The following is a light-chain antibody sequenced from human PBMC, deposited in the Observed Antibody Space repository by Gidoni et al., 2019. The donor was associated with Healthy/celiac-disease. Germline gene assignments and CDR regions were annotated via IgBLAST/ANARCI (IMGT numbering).Light chain of an antibody. CDR2: KAS. Sequence: DVQMTQSPSTLSASVGDRVNITCRASQGIGHWLARIQQKPGKAPKVLIYKASSLQTGVPSRFSGSGSGTEFTLTISSLQPDDFATYYCQQYNTYLWTFGQGTKVEVK. CDR3: QQYNTYLWT. V-gene: IGKV1-5*03. J-gene: IGKJ1*01. CDR1: QGIGHW.